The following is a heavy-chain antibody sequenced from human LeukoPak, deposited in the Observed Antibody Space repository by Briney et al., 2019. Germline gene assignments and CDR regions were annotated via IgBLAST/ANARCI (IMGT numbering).Heavy chain of an antibody. V-gene: IGHV4-59*08. CDR1: GGSISSYY. CDR2: IYYSGST. J-gene: IGHJ4*02. D-gene: IGHD5-18*01. CDR3: ARLAPCGDNYGCGSHFDY. Sequence: SETLSLTCTVSGGSISSYYWNWIRQPPGKGLEWIGYIYYSGSTNYNPSLKSRVATSVDTSKNQFSLKLTSATAADTAVYYCARLAPCGDNYGCGSHFDYWGQGTLVTVSS.